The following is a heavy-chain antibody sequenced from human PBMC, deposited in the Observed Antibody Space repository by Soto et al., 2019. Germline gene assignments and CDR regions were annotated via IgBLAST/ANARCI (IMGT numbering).Heavy chain of an antibody. CDR1: GGTFSSYA. J-gene: IGHJ4*02. V-gene: IGHV1-69*13. D-gene: IGHD3-22*01. CDR3: ARAKGYYDSSGSLDY. Sequence: ASVKVSCKASGGTFSSYAISWVRQAPGQGLEWMGGIIPIFGTANYAQKFQGRVTITADESTSTAYMELSSLRSEDTAVYYCARAKGYYDSSGSLDYWGQGTLVTVSS. CDR2: IIPIFGTA.